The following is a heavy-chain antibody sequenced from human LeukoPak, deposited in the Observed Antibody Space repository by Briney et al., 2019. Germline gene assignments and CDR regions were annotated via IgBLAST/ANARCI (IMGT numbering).Heavy chain of an antibody. CDR1: GFTFSSYA. J-gene: IGHJ5*02. V-gene: IGHV3-23*01. Sequence: PGGSLRLSCAVSGFTFSSYAMSWVRQAPGKGVEWVSAISGSGGSTYYAVSVKGRFTISRDNSKNTLYLQMNSLRAEDTAVYYCAKDPNYYDTNWFDPWGQGTLVTVSS. D-gene: IGHD3-22*01. CDR3: AKDPNYYDTNWFDP. CDR2: ISGSGGST.